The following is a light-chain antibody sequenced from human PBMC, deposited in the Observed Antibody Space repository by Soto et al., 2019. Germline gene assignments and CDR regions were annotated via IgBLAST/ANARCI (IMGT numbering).Light chain of an antibody. CDR2: GAS. V-gene: IGKV3D-20*02. Sequence: EIVLTHSPGTLSLSPGERATLSCRASQSVSSSRLAWYRQKPGQAPRLLIYGASNRATGIPDRFSGSGSGTDFTLTISSLEPEDFAVYYCQQRSNWPRTFGQGTKVDIK. CDR1: QSVSSSR. J-gene: IGKJ1*01. CDR3: QQRSNWPRT.